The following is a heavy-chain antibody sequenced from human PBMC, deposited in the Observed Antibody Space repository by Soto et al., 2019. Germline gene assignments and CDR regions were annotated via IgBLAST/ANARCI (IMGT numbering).Heavy chain of an antibody. D-gene: IGHD6-13*01. Sequence: SQTLSLTCAISGDSVSSNSAAWNWIRQSPSRGLEWLGRTYYRSKWYNDYAVSVKSRITINPDTSKNQFSLQLNSVTPEDTAVYYCARDGIAAAGMAYNWFDPWGQGIRVTVAS. V-gene: IGHV6-1*01. CDR1: GDSVSSNSAA. J-gene: IGHJ5*02. CDR2: TYYRSKWYN. CDR3: ARDGIAAAGMAYNWFDP.